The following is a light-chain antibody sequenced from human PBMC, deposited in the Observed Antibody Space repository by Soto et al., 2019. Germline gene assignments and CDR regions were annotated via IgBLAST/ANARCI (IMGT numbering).Light chain of an antibody. CDR3: QQYNSYWT. V-gene: IGKV1-5*03. CDR1: QTISNW. Sequence: IQMTQSPSTLSASVGDRFTTTWRASQTISNWLAWYQQKPGKAPKLLIYKASTLESAVPSRFSGSGSGTEFTLTISSLQPDDFATYYCQQYNSYWTFGQGTKVDIK. CDR2: KAS. J-gene: IGKJ1*01.